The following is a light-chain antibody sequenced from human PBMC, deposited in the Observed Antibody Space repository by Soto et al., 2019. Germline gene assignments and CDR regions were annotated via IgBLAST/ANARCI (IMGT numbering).Light chain of an antibody. J-gene: IGLJ2*01. Sequence: QSALTQPASVSGSPGQSITISCTGTSSDVGGYNYVSWYQQHPGKAPKLMIYEVSNRPSGVSNRFSGSKSVNTASLTISGLQAEDEADYYCSSYTSSSILVFGGGTKLTVL. CDR2: EVS. CDR1: SSDVGGYNY. CDR3: SSYTSSSILV. V-gene: IGLV2-14*01.